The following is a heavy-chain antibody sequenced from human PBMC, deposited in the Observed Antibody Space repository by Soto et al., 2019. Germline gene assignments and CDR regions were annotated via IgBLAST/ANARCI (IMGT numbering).Heavy chain of an antibody. Sequence: ASVKVSCKASGYIFTSYYIHWVRQAPGQGLEWMGWINPFDGSRMFAQSFQGRVTMTRDTSTSTVYMEVSSLRSEDTAVYYCSRSDPGETSPFDHWGQGTLVTASS. CDR1: GYIFTSYY. CDR2: INPFDGSR. CDR3: SRSDPGETSPFDH. V-gene: IGHV1-46*03. D-gene: IGHD3-10*01. J-gene: IGHJ4*02.